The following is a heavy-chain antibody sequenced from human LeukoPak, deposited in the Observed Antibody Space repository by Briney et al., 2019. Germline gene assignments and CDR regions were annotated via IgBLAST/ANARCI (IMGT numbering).Heavy chain of an antibody. Sequence: SETLSLTCAVYGGSLSTYDWSWIRQPPGKGLGWIGKISHGGSTNYNPSLKSRVTISVETSKNQVSLKLSPVTAADTAVYYCARGPSAAYGAWFGPWGQGTLVTVSS. J-gene: IGHJ5*02. CDR3: ARGPSAAYGAWFGP. D-gene: IGHD2-21*01. CDR2: ISHGGST. V-gene: IGHV4-34*01. CDR1: GGSLSTYD.